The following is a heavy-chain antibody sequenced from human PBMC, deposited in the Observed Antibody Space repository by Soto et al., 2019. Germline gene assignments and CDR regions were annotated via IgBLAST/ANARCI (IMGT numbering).Heavy chain of an antibody. Sequence: SETLSLTCTVSGGSISSSSYYWGWIRQPPGKGLEWIGSIYYSGSTYYNPSLKSRGTISVDTSKNQFSLKLSSVTAADTAVYYCASPVECSTTSCIRWGQGTLVTVSS. V-gene: IGHV4-39*01. CDR3: ASPVECSTTSCIR. CDR2: IYYSGST. CDR1: GGSISSSSYY. J-gene: IGHJ4*02. D-gene: IGHD2-2*01.